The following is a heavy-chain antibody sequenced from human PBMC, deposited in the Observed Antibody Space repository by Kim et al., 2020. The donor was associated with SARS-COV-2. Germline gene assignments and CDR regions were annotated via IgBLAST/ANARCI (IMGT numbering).Heavy chain of an antibody. CDR3: ARGIEGEWFGESS. V-gene: IGHV3-30-3*01. D-gene: IGHD3-10*01. J-gene: IGHJ4*02. CDR1: GFTFSSYA. Sequence: GGSLRLSCAASGFTFSSYAMHWVRQAPGKGLEWVAVISYDGSNKYYADSVKGRFTISRDTSQNMLYLQMNSLRAEDTAVYYCARGIEGEWFGESSWGQGTLVTVSS. CDR2: ISYDGSNK.